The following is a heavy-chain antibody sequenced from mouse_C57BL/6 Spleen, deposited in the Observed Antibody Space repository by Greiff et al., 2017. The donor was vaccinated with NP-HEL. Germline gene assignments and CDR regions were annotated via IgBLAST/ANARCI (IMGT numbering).Heavy chain of an antibody. CDR2: ISNGGGST. Sequence: EVKLVESGGGLVQPGGSLKLSCAASGFTFSDYYMYWVRQTPEKRLEWVAYISNGGGSTYYPDTVKGRFTISRDNAKNTLYLQMSRLKSEDTARYYCARGGLLRYYAMDYWGQGTSVTVSS. J-gene: IGHJ4*01. CDR3: ARGGLLRYYAMDY. CDR1: GFTFSDYY. D-gene: IGHD1-1*01. V-gene: IGHV5-12*01.